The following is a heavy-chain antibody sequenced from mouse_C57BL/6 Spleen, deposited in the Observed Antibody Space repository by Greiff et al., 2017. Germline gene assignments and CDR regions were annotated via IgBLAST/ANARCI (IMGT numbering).Heavy chain of an antibody. CDR2: ISSGSSTI. J-gene: IGHJ4*01. Sequence: EVKLMESGGGLVKPGGSLKLSCAASGFTFSDYGMHWVRQAPEKGLEWVAYISSGSSTIYYADTVKGRFTISRDNAKNTLFLQMTSLRSEDTAMYYCAREGYYDAMDYWGQGTSVTVSS. CDR3: AREGYYDAMDY. V-gene: IGHV5-17*01. D-gene: IGHD2-2*01. CDR1: GFTFSDYG.